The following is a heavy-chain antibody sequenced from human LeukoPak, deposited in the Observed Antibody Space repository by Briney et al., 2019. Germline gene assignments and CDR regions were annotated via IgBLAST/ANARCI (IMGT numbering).Heavy chain of an antibody. CDR1: GGSISSYY. Sequence: SETLSLTCTVSGGSISSYYWSWIRQPPGKGLEWIGYTYYSGSTNYNPSLKSRVTISVDTSKNQFSQKLSSVTAADTAVYYCARRPQRSYYYYGMDVWGQGTTVTVSS. J-gene: IGHJ6*02. D-gene: IGHD6-25*01. V-gene: IGHV4-59*01. CDR3: ARRPQRSYYYYGMDV. CDR2: TYYSGST.